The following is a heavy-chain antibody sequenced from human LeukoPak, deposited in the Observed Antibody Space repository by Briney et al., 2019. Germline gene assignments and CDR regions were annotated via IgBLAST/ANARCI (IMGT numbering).Heavy chain of an antibody. Sequence: GGSLRLSCAASGFSLSDCGMHWVRQTQGKGLEWVGVITYDGSERHYSDSARGRFIISRDTSKNTVDLQMNNLRPEDTAVYYCVKEASSGYYRTADYWGQGTLVSVSS. J-gene: IGHJ4*02. D-gene: IGHD3-22*01. CDR3: VKEASSGYYRTADY. CDR1: GFSLSDCG. V-gene: IGHV3-30*18. CDR2: ITYDGSER.